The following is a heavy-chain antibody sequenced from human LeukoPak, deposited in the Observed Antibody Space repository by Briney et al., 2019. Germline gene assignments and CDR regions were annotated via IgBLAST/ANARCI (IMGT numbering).Heavy chain of an antibody. J-gene: IGHJ4*02. CDR1: GGSFSGYY. CDR2: INHSGST. D-gene: IGHD6-13*01. Sequence: SETLSLTCAAYGGSFSGYYWSWIRQPPGKGLEWIGEINHSGSTNYNPSLKSRVTISVDTSKNQFSLKLSSVTAADTAVYYCARGPGGYSSSWNSLLFDYWGQGTLVTVSS. V-gene: IGHV4-34*01. CDR3: ARGPGGYSSSWNSLLFDY.